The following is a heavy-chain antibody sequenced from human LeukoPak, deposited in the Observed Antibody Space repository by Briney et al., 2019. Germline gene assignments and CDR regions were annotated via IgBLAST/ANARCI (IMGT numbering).Heavy chain of an antibody. D-gene: IGHD6-19*01. CDR1: GDSISSRHYY. CDR3: ARRDSAGWFHYNWFDP. V-gene: IGHV4-39*01. J-gene: IGHJ5*02. CDR2: VYYSGTT. Sequence: SETLSLTCAVSGDSISSRHYYWAWIRQPPGKGLEWIGNVYYSGTTHYNPSLQSRVTISVDTSKNQFSLKVNSVIAADTAMYYCARRDSAGWFHYNWFDPCGQGTLVTVSS.